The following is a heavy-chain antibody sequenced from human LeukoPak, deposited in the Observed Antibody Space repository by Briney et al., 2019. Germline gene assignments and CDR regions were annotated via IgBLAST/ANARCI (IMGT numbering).Heavy chain of an antibody. Sequence: SVKVSCKASGGTFSSYAISWVRQAPGQGLEWMGGIIPIFGTANYAQKFQGRVTITADESTSTVYMELSSLRSEDTAVYYCARDIVVVPAAHWFDPWGQGTLVTVSS. D-gene: IGHD2-2*01. J-gene: IGHJ5*02. CDR2: IIPIFGTA. V-gene: IGHV1-69*13. CDR3: ARDIVVVPAAHWFDP. CDR1: GGTFSSYA.